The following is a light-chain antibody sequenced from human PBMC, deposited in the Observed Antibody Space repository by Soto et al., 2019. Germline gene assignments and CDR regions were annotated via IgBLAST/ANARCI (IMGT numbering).Light chain of an antibody. Sequence: DNQIPKSPSPLHASVGDRVTITFRASQSISSWLAWYQQKPGRAPKLLIYKASSLESGVPSRFSGSGSGTEFTLTISSLQPDEFATYYCQQYNSQWTFGQGTKVEIK. CDR2: KAS. CDR1: QSISSW. V-gene: IGKV1-5*03. J-gene: IGKJ1*01. CDR3: QQYNSQWT.